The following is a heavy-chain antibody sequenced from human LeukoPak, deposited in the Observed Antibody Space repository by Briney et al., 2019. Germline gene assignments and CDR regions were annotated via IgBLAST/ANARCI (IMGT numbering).Heavy chain of an antibody. J-gene: IGHJ3*02. Sequence: GESLKISCKGSGYSFTSYWIGWVRQMPGKGLEWMGIIYPGGSDTRYSPSFQGQVTISADKSISTAYLQWSSLKASDTAMYYCARQTEYSSFAGAFDIWGQGTMVTVSS. CDR3: ARQTEYSSFAGAFDI. CDR1: GYSFTSYW. CDR2: IYPGGSDT. V-gene: IGHV5-51*01. D-gene: IGHD6-6*01.